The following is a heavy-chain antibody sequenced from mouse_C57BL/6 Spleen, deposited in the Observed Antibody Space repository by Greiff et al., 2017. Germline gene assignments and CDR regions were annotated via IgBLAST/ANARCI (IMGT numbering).Heavy chain of an antibody. Sequence: QVQLQQPGAELVRPGSSVKLSCKASGYTFTSYWMHWVKQRPIQGLEWIGNIDPSDSDTHYNQKFKDKATLTVDKSSSTAYMQLSSLTSEDSAVYYCAREEIYYGNYAFAYWGQGTLVTVSA. J-gene: IGHJ3*01. CDR2: IDPSDSDT. CDR3: AREEIYYGNYAFAY. D-gene: IGHD2-1*01. V-gene: IGHV1-52*01. CDR1: GYTFTSYW.